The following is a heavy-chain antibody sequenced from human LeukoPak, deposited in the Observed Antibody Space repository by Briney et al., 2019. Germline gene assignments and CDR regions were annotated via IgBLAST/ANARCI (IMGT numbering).Heavy chain of an antibody. D-gene: IGHD4-11*01. CDR1: GGSFSGYY. Sequence: PSETLSLTCAVYGGSFSGYYWGWIRQPPGKGLEWIGEINHSGSTNYNPSLKSRVTISVDTSKNQFSLKLSSVTAADTAVYYCARGNFQQYYFDYWGQGTLVTVSS. V-gene: IGHV4-34*01. CDR3: ARGNFQQYYFDY. J-gene: IGHJ4*02. CDR2: INHSGST.